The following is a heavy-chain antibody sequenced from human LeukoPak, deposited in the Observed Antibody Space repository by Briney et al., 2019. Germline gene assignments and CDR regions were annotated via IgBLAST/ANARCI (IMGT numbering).Heavy chain of an antibody. CDR3: ARDSSSNSVDY. CDR2: INPSGGST. J-gene: IGHJ4*02. Sequence: ASVKVSCKASGYTFTIYYMHWVRQAPGQGLEWMGIINPSGGSTTSAQKFQGRVTTTRDTSTNTVYMELSSLRSEDTAVYYCARDSSSNSVDYWGQGTLVTVSS. D-gene: IGHD6-13*01. V-gene: IGHV1-46*01. CDR1: GYTFTIYY.